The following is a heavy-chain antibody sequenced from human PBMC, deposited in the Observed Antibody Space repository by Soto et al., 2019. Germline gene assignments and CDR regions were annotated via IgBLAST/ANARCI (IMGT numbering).Heavy chain of an antibody. V-gene: IGHV5-51*01. J-gene: IGHJ6*03. CDR3: ARHSGHDFWSGYPPLYYYYYMDV. Sequence: GESLKISCKGSGYSFTSYWIGWVRQMPGKGLEWMGIIYPGDSDTRYSPSFQGQVTISAGKSISTAYLQWSSLKASDTAMYYCARHSGHDFWSGYPPLYYYYYMDVWGKGTTVTVSS. CDR1: GYSFTSYW. D-gene: IGHD3-3*01. CDR2: IYPGDSDT.